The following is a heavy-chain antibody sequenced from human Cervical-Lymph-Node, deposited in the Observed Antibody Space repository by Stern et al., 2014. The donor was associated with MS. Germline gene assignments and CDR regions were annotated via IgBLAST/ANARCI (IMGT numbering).Heavy chain of an antibody. Sequence: VHLVESGAEVKKPGSSVNVSCKASGGTFRSSYAVSWVRQAPGQGLEWLGRITPMIGLANYAQKFQTRLTITADKSSSTVYMRLSSLTSEDTALYYCARGIVTNRPAATLHNLFDPWGQGTLVTVSS. CDR1: GGTFRSSYA. CDR2: ITPMIGLA. V-gene: IGHV1-69*09. J-gene: IGHJ5*02. D-gene: IGHD2-15*01. CDR3: ARGIVTNRPAATLHNLFDP.